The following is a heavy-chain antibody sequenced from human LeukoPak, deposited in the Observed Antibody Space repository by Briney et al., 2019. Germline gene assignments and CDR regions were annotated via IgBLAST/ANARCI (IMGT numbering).Heavy chain of an antibody. J-gene: IGHJ3*02. CDR1: GFTFSNYW. Sequence: GGSLRLSYAASGFTFSNYWMSWVRQAPGKGLEWVANIKEDGSQKNYVDSVKGRFTISRDNAKNSLYLQMSGLRAEDTAVYYCASETLYSSSAFDIWGPGTMVTVSS. CDR2: IKEDGSQK. CDR3: ASETLYSSSAFDI. D-gene: IGHD6-6*01. V-gene: IGHV3-7*01.